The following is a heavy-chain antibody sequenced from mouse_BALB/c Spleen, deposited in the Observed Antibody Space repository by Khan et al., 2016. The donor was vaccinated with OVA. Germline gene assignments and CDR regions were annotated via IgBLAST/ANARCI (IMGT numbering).Heavy chain of an antibody. CDR1: GYTFTNYF. D-gene: IGHD1-1*01. J-gene: IGHJ4*01. CDR2: IYPSDGYT. CDR3: TRHGSSYDAMDY. V-gene: IGHV1-69*02. Sequence: QVQLQQPGAELVRPGASVKLSCKASGYTFTNYFINWVKLRPGQGLEWIGNIYPSDGYTTYNQKFKDTATLTVDKSSGTAYMHLSSPTSDDSAVYYCTRHGSSYDAMDYWGQGTSVTVSS.